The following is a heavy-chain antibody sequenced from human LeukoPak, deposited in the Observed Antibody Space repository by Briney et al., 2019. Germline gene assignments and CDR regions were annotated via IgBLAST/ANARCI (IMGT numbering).Heavy chain of an antibody. V-gene: IGHV1-18*01. CDR3: ARDRRITMVQGVYDY. CDR1: GYTFTSYG. J-gene: IGHJ4*02. D-gene: IGHD3-10*01. Sequence: GASVKVSCKASGYTFTSYGISWVRQAPGQGLEWMGWISACNGNTNYAQKLQGRVTMTTDTSTSTAYMELRSLRSDDTAVYYCARDRRITMVQGVYDYWGQGTLVTVSS. CDR2: ISACNGNT.